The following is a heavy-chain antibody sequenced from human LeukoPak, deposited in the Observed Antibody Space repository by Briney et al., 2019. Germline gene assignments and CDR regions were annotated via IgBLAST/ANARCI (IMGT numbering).Heavy chain of an antibody. CDR2: ISYDGSNK. Sequence: PGRSLRLSCAASGFTFSSYGMHWVRQAPGKGLEWEAFISYDGSNKYYADSVKGRFTISRDNSKNTLYLQMNSLRAEDTAVYYCAKGGMVRGVIIILPFDYWGQGTLVTVSS. V-gene: IGHV3-30*18. CDR1: GFTFSSYG. CDR3: AKGGMVRGVIIILPFDY. J-gene: IGHJ4*02. D-gene: IGHD3-10*01.